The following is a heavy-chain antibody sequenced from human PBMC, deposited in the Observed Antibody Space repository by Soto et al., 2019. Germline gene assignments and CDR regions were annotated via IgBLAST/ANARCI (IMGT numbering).Heavy chain of an antibody. D-gene: IGHD3-22*01. Sequence: ESLKISCKGSGYSFTSYWISWVRQMPGKGLEWMGRIDPSDSYTNYSPSFQGHVTISADKSISTAYLQWSSLKASDTAMYYCARHRYYYDSSGPDAFDIWGQGTMVTVSS. CDR3: ARHRYYYDSSGPDAFDI. CDR1: GYSFTSYW. CDR2: IDPSDSYT. V-gene: IGHV5-10-1*01. J-gene: IGHJ3*02.